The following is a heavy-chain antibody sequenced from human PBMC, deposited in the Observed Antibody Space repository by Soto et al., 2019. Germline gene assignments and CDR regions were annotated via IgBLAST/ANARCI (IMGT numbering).Heavy chain of an antibody. V-gene: IGHV1-18*01. CDR3: ARTADIVVVVAATPAVPWFDP. J-gene: IGHJ5*02. Sequence: GPVKVSCKASGYTFTSYGISWVRQAPGQGLEWMGWISAYNGNTNYAQKLQGRVTMTTDTSTSTAYMELGSLRSDDTAVYYCARTADIVVVVAATPAVPWFDPWGQGTLVTVSS. D-gene: IGHD2-15*01. CDR2: ISAYNGNT. CDR1: GYTFTSYG.